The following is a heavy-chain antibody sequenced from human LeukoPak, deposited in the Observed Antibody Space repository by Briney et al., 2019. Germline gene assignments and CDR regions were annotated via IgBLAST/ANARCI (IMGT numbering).Heavy chain of an antibody. CDR2: IIPILGIA. CDR3: ARDDADIVVVPAAILNPYNWFDP. Sequence: ASVKVSCKASGGTFSSYTISWVRQAPGHGLEWMGRIIPILGIANYAQKFQGRVTITADKSTSTAYMELSSLRSEDTAVYYCARDDADIVVVPAAILNPYNWFDPWGQGTLVAVSS. D-gene: IGHD2-2*01. CDR1: GGTFSSYT. J-gene: IGHJ5*02. V-gene: IGHV1-69*04.